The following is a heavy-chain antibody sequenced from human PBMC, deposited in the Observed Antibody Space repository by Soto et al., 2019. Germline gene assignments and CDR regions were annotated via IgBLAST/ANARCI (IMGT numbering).Heavy chain of an antibody. CDR2: IYNGGST. V-gene: IGHV4-30-4*01. D-gene: IGHD1-26*01. CDR1: GASVSSNYYS. CDR3: ARGPSGDKVDY. Sequence: QVQLQESGPGLVEPSQTLSLTCTVSGASVSSNYYSWSWIRQPPGRDLEWIGHIYNGGSTYSNPSLNXRXTXSXXTSKNQFSLNLNSVTAADTAVYYCARGPSGDKVDYWGQGTLVTVSS. J-gene: IGHJ4*02.